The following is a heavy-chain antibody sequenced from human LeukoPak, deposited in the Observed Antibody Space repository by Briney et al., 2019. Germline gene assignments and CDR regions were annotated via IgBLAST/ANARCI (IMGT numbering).Heavy chain of an antibody. D-gene: IGHD3-10*01. V-gene: IGHV3-7*01. Sequence: GGSPRPSCAASGFTFTSYWMSWVRQAPGKGLEWVANIKQDGSEKYYVDCVKGRFTISRDNAKNSLYLQMNSLRAEDTAVYYCARGDRMVFFDYWGQGTLVTVSS. CDR1: GFTFTSYW. CDR3: ARGDRMVFFDY. J-gene: IGHJ4*02. CDR2: IKQDGSEK.